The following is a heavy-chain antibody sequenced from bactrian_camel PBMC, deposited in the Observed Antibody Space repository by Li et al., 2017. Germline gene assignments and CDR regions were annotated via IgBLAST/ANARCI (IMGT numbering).Heavy chain of an antibody. J-gene: IGHJ6*01. CDR2: IESDGST. V-gene: IGHV3S63*01. Sequence: HVQLVESGGGSVQAGGSLTLSCAASGNSWSRYYCMGWFRQAPGKEREAVASIESDGSTKYTNSVKGRFTISRDNAKNTLYLQLNSLKTEDTAMYYCAAELLLNQPCILRVVHAASPRGFEFDFNYWGQGTQVTVS. CDR1: GNSWSRYYC. D-gene: IGHD1*01. CDR3: AAELLLNQPCILRVVHAASPRGFEFDFNY.